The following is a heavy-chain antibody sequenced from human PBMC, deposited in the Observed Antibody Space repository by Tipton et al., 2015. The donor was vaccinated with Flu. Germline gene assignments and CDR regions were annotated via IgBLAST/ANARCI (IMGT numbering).Heavy chain of an antibody. CDR2: ISSSSSYI. J-gene: IGHJ6*02. D-gene: IGHD3-3*01. Sequence: SLRLSCAASGFTFSSYSMNWVRQAPGKGLEWVSSISSSSSYIYYADSVKGRFTISRDNAKNSLYLQMNSLRAEDTAVYYCARAAEMTSDYDFWSGYYTPYYYYGMDVWGQGTPVPVSS. CDR1: GFTFSSYS. CDR3: ARAAEMTSDYDFWSGYYTPYYYYGMDV. V-gene: IGHV3-21*01.